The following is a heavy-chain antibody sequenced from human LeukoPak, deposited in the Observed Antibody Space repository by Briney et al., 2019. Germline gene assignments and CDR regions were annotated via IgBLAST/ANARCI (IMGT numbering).Heavy chain of an antibody. CDR1: GGSISSYY. CDR3: ARIVVVPAARISNWFDP. CDR2: IYYSGST. Sequence: SETLSLTCTVSGGSISSYYWSWIRQPPGKGLEWIGYIYYSGSTNYNPSLKSRVTISVDTSKNQFSLKLSSVTAADTAVYYCARIVVVPAARISNWFDPWGQGTLVTVSS. D-gene: IGHD2-2*01. V-gene: IGHV4-59*12. J-gene: IGHJ5*02.